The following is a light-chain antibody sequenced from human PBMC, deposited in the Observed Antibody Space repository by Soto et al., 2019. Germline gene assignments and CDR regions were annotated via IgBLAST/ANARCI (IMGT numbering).Light chain of an antibody. CDR2: WAS. CDR1: QSVLYSSNNKNY. CDR3: QQYYSTPPT. J-gene: IGKJ2*01. V-gene: IGKV4-1*01. Sequence: DIVMTQSPDSLAVSLGERATINCKSSQSVLYSSNNKNYLTWYQQKPGKPPKLLIYWASTRESGVPDRFSGSGSRKDFTLTISSLQAEDVAVYYCQQYYSTPPTFGQGTKMEIK.